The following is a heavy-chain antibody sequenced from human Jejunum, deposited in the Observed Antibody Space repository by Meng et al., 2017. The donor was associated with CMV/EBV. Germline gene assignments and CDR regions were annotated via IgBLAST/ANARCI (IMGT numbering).Heavy chain of an antibody. D-gene: IGHD4-17*01. CDR1: GLTFTNYW. CDR2: TNTAGTST. CDR3: ATVFDY. J-gene: IGHJ4*02. Sequence: LKISCAASGLTFTNYWLHWVRQAPGKGLVWVSGTNTAGTSTYYADSVKGRFTISRDNAKNTLYLQMNSLRAEDTAVYYCATVFDYWGQGTLVTVSS. V-gene: IGHV3-74*01.